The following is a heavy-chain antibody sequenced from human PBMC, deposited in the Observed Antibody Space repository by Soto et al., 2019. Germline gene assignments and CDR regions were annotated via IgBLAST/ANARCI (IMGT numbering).Heavy chain of an antibody. Sequence: PVGSLRLSCAASGFTFSSCALIWVRQAPGKGLEWVSVISGSGGTTYSADSVKGRFTISRDNSRNTLYLQMDSLRAEDTAVYYCAKGNISMVRGVRADYWGQGVLVTVSS. CDR2: ISGSGGTT. CDR1: GFTFSSCA. V-gene: IGHV3-23*01. CDR3: AKGNISMVRGVRADY. J-gene: IGHJ4*02. D-gene: IGHD3-10*01.